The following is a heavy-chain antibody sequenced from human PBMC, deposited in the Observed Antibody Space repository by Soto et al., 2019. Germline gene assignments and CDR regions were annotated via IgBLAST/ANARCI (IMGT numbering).Heavy chain of an antibody. V-gene: IGHV1-2*02. Sequence: ASVKVSCKASGYTFTGYDMHWVRQAPGQGLEWMGWINPNSGGTNYAQKFQGRVTMTRDTSISTAYMEVSRLRSDDTAVYYCARGGRITMVRGVIIKGWFDPWGQGTLVTVSS. CDR3: ARGGRITMVRGVIIKGWFDP. CDR1: GYTFTGYD. J-gene: IGHJ5*02. CDR2: INPNSGGT. D-gene: IGHD3-10*01.